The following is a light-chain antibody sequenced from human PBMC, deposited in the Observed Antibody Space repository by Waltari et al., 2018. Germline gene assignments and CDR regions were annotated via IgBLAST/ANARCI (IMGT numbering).Light chain of an antibody. V-gene: IGKV3-15*01. CDR3: QQYNHWPPIT. CDR1: QSVSSN. CDR2: DAS. Sequence: EILMTQSPATLSVSPGERATISCRASQSVSSNLAWYQQKPGQALRLLIYDASTRAPSTPARFRGSGSGTEFALTISSLQSEDSAVYYCQQYNHWPPITFGQGTRLEIK. J-gene: IGKJ5*01.